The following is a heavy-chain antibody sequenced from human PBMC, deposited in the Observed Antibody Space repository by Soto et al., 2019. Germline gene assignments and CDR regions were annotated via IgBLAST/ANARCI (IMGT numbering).Heavy chain of an antibody. D-gene: IGHD2-2*02. J-gene: IGHJ4*02. Sequence: PSETLSLTCAVSGGSISSGGYSWSWIRQPPGKGLEWIGYIYHSGSTYYNPSLKSRVTISVDRSKNQFSLKLSSVTAADTAVYYCARGTATIPDYWGQGTLVTVSS. CDR1: GGSISSGGYS. V-gene: IGHV4-30-2*01. CDR2: IYHSGST. CDR3: ARGTATIPDY.